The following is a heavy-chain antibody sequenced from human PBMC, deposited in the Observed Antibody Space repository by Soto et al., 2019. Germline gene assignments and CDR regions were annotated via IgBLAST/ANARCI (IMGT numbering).Heavy chain of an antibody. CDR2: IYYSGST. Sequence: QVQLQESGPGLVKPSETLSLTCTVSGGSINSYYWSWIRQPPGKGLEWIGYIYYSGSTNYNPSLXGXAXLXXDTSQNHFSLKLSSVTAADTAVYYCASRYGLGFDFWGQGTLVTVSS. V-gene: IGHV4-59*08. D-gene: IGHD3-10*01. CDR1: GGSINSYY. CDR3: ASRYGLGFDF. J-gene: IGHJ4*02.